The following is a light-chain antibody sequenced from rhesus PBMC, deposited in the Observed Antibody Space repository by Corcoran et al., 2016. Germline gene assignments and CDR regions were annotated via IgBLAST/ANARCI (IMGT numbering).Light chain of an antibody. CDR1: QSVSSS. CDR2: DAS. V-gene: IGKV3-42*02. J-gene: IGKJ4*01. CDR3: PQYGNWPLT. Sequence: EIVLTQSPATLSLSPGERATLSCRASQSVSSSLAWYQQKTGQAPRLLFYDASSRATGIPDRFSGSGSGADVTLTLSRLEPEDVRMYYCPQYGNWPLTFGGGTKVELK.